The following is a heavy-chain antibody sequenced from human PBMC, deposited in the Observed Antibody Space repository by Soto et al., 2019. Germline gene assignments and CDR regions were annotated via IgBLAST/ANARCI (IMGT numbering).Heavy chain of an antibody. J-gene: IGHJ5*02. CDR3: AKAKNSGATPDWFDP. V-gene: IGHV3-23*01. Sequence: EVQLLESGGGLVQPGGSLRLSCAASGFTFSSYAMSWVRQAPGKGLEWVSGNSGSGGTTSYADSVKGRFTNSRDNSKNTVDLQMNSLRAEDTAVYYCAKAKNSGATPDWFDPWGQGTLVTVSS. CDR1: GFTFSSYA. CDR2: NSGSGGTT. D-gene: IGHD1-26*01.